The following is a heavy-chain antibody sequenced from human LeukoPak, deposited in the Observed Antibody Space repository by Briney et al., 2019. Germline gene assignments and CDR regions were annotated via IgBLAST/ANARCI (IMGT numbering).Heavy chain of an antibody. CDR2: INHSGST. J-gene: IGHJ5*02. Sequence: SETLSLTCAVYGGSFSGYYWSWVRQPPGKGLEWIGEINHSGSTNYNPSLKSRVTISVDTSKNQFSLKLSSVTAADTAVYYCARPLGAARYNWFDPWGQGTLVTVSS. D-gene: IGHD1-26*01. V-gene: IGHV4-34*01. CDR1: GGSFSGYY. CDR3: ARPLGAARYNWFDP.